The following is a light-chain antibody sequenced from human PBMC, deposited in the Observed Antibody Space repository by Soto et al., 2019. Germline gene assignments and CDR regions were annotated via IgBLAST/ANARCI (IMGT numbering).Light chain of an antibody. CDR3: CSYAGSSTTLFPVV. Sequence: QSALTQPPSASGSPGQSVAITCSGTSSDVGEENYVSWYQQHPGKVPKLILYEVSKRPSGVPDRFSGSRSGNTASLTVSGLQAEDEADYYCCSYAGSSTTLFPVVFGGGTKLTVL. CDR1: SSDVGEENY. V-gene: IGLV2-8*01. J-gene: IGLJ2*01. CDR2: EVS.